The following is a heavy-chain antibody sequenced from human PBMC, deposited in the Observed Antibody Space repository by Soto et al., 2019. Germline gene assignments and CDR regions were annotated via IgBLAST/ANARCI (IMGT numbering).Heavy chain of an antibody. J-gene: IGHJ2*01. CDR3: ARKVLGSTSRPDWWYFDL. CDR2: IRGGGDRT. D-gene: IGHD2-2*01. CDR1: GFTFINYA. Sequence: EVQLLESGGGLVQPGGSLRLSCVGSGFTFINYAMNWVRQTPGKGLEWASGIRGGGDRTFDADSVKGRFTISRDNSKNTVNLQMTSLRADDTAVYYCARKVLGSTSRPDWWYFDLWGRGTLVTVSS. V-gene: IGHV3-23*01.